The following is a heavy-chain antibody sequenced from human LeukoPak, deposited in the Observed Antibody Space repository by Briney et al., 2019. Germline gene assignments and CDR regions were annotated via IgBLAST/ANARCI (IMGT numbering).Heavy chain of an antibody. J-gene: IGHJ4*02. V-gene: IGHV3-7*03. CDR1: GFTFSSHW. D-gene: IGHD3-22*01. CDR3: ATPLDYYDRSDSHQGGD. CDR2: IKHDGSEK. Sequence: PGGSLRLSCAASGFTFSSHWMTWVRQAPGKGLEWVANIKHDGSEKNYVDSVKGRFTISRDNAKNSLYLQMNSLRAEDTAVYYCATPLDYYDRSDSHQGGDWGQGTLVTVSS.